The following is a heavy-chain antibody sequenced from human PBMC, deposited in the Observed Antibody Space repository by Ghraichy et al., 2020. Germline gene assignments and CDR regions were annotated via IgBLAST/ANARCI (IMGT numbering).Heavy chain of an antibody. V-gene: IGHV3-7*03. CDR2: IKEDGSEK. CDR1: GFTFSSYW. D-gene: IGHD7-27*01. Sequence: LSLTCAASGFTFSSYWMSWVRQAPGKGLEWVADIKEDGSEKVYVDSVKGRFTISRDNAKSSLYLQMNSLRAEDAAVYYCARDTLLYDSYWGNDCWGQGTLVTVSS. J-gene: IGHJ4*02. CDR3: ARDTLLYDSYWGNDC.